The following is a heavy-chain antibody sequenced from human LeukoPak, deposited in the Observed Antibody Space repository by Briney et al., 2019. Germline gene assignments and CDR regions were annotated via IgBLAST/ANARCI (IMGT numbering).Heavy chain of an antibody. CDR3: AVMGDRDGYNYPRLDY. V-gene: IGHV1-69*13. CDR2: IIPIFGTA. J-gene: IGHJ4*02. D-gene: IGHD5-24*01. Sequence: PSVKFSCKASGSTFSSYAISWVRQAPGQGIECMGGIIPIFGTANYAQKFQGRVTITADESTSTAYMELSSLRSEDTAVYYCAVMGDRDGYNYPRLDYWGQGTLVTVSS. CDR1: GSTFSSYA.